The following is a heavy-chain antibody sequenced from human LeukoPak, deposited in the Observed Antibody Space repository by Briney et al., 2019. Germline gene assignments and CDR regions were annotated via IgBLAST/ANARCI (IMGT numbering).Heavy chain of an antibody. CDR1: GDSMSSGDYY. J-gene: IGHJ4*02. CDR2: ISYSGST. D-gene: IGHD2-15*01. CDR3: ARDGVGSGLFDY. Sequence: PSETLSLTCSVSGDSMSSGDYYWNWIRQHPDKGLEWIGYISYSGSTFYHPSLDRRLSISLDTSKNQFYLKLRSVTAADTAIYCCARDGVGSGLFDYWGQGTRVTVSS. V-gene: IGHV4-31*03.